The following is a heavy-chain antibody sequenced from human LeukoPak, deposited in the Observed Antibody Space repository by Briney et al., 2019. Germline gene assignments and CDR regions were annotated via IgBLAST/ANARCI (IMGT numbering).Heavy chain of an antibody. V-gene: IGHV3-30*02. D-gene: IGHD6-6*01. CDR2: IRYDGSNK. CDR3: ANGPEGEQLGRFDY. Sequence: GGSLRLSCAASGFTFSSYGMHWVRQAPGKGLEWVAFIRYDGSNKYYADSVKGRFTISRDNSKNTLYLQMNSLRAEDTAVYYCANGPEGEQLGRFDYWGQGTLVTVSS. J-gene: IGHJ4*02. CDR1: GFTFSSYG.